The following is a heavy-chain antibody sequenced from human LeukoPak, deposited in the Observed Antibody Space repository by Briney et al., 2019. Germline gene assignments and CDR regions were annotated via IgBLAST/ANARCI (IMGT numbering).Heavy chain of an antibody. J-gene: IGHJ4*02. D-gene: IGHD3-10*01. Sequence: GGSLRLSCAASGFTFSSYSVNWVRQAPGKGLEWVSSISSSSSYIYYADSVKGRFTISRDNAKNSLYLQMNSLRAEDTAVYYCAGTYYYGSGSYYYFDYWGQGTLVTVSS. V-gene: IGHV3-21*01. CDR1: GFTFSSYS. CDR3: AGTYYYGSGSYYYFDY. CDR2: ISSSSSYI.